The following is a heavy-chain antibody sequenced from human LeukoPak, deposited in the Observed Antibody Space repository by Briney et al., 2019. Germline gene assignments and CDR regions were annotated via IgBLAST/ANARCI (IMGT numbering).Heavy chain of an antibody. D-gene: IGHD3-16*01. V-gene: IGHV1-69*10. J-gene: IGHJ6*02. CDR3: ARNDWGHVSETYYYYGMDV. Sequence: SVTVSSTASGGTLTSYAISWVGQAPGQGREWRGGIITIFCIANYAQKFQGRVTITADQSTSTAYMELSSLRSEDTAVYYCARNDWGHVSETYYYYGMDVWGQGTTVTVSS. CDR1: GGTLTSYA. CDR2: IITIFCIA.